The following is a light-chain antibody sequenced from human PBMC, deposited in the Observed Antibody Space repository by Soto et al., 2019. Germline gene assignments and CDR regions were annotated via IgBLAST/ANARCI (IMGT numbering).Light chain of an antibody. CDR2: GAS. J-gene: IGKJ2*01. Sequence: EIVLTQSPGTLSLSPGERVTLSCRASQSVRSNHLAWYQQKPGQAPRFLIYGASSRATGIPDRFSGSGSGTDFTLTISRLEPEDFAVYYCQQYGISPYTFGQGTKLEIK. CDR1: QSVRSNH. V-gene: IGKV3-20*01. CDR3: QQYGISPYT.